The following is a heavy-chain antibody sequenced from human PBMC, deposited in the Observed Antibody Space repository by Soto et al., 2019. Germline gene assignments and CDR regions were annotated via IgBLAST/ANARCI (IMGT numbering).Heavy chain of an antibody. J-gene: IGHJ4*03. CDR2: IWYDGSNK. CDR1: GFTFSSYG. Sequence: GSLRLSCAASGFTFSSYGMHWVRQAPGKGLEWVAVIWYDGSNKYYADSVKGRFTISRDNSKNTLYLQMNSLRAEDTAVYYCAREALDTAMVTFDYWGQGTTVTVSS. V-gene: IGHV3-33*01. D-gene: IGHD5-18*01. CDR3: AREALDTAMVTFDY.